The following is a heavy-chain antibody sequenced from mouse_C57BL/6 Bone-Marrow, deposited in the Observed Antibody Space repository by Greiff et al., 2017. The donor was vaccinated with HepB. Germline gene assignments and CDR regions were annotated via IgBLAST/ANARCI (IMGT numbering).Heavy chain of an antibody. CDR1: GFTFNTYA. CDR3: VRSLHSNYGLYYAMDY. CDR2: IRSKSSNYAT. J-gene: IGHJ4*01. V-gene: IGHV10-3*01. Sequence: EVKVEESGGGLVQPKGSLKLSCAASGFTFNTYAMHWVRQAPGKGLEWVARIRSKSSNYATYYADSVKDRFTISRDDSQSMLYLQMNNLKTEDTAMYYCVRSLHSNYGLYYAMDYWGQGTSVTVSS. D-gene: IGHD2-5*01.